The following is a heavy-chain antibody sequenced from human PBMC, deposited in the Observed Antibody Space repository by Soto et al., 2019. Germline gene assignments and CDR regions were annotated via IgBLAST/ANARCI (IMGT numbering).Heavy chain of an antibody. CDR3: ARAFSQWLVRPIGY. CDR2: ISSSSSTI. Sequence: EVRLVESGGGLVQPGGSLRLSCAASGFTFSSYSMNWVRQAPGKGLEWVSYISSSSSTIYYADSVKGRFTISRDNAKISLDLQMNSLRDEDTAVYYCARAFSQWLVRPIGYWGQGTLVTVSS. J-gene: IGHJ4*02. V-gene: IGHV3-48*02. CDR1: GFTFSSYS. D-gene: IGHD6-19*01.